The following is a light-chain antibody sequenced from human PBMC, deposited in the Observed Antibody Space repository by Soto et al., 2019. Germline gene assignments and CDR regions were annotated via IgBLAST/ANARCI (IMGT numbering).Light chain of an antibody. CDR3: QQYGSSPRT. V-gene: IGKV3-20*01. CDR2: GAS. Sequence: EIVLTQSPGTLSLSPGERATLSCRASQNISSSYLAWYQQKPGQAPRLLIYGASSRATGIPDRFSGSGSGTDFTLTISRLEPEDFALYYCQQYGSSPRTFGQGTKVEIK. J-gene: IGKJ1*01. CDR1: QNISSSY.